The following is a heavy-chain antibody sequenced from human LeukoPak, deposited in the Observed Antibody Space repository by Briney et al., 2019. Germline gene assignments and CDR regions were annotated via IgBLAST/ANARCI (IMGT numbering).Heavy chain of an antibody. V-gene: IGHV1-69*13. J-gene: IGHJ4*02. CDR1: GGTFSSYA. CDR2: IIPIFGTA. D-gene: IGHD3-9*01. CDR3: ARGGYDILTGYYSI. Sequence: SVKVSCKASGGTFSSYAISWVRQAPGQGLEWMGGIIPIFGTANYAQKFQGRVTITAEESTSTSYMELSSLRSEDTAVYYCARGGYDILTGYYSIWGQGTLVTVSS.